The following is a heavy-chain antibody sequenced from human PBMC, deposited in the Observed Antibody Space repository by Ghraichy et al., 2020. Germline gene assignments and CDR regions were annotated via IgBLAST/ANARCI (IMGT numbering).Heavy chain of an antibody. V-gene: IGHV3-48*02. CDR1: GFTFSSSN. CDR2: ISSTSNTI. D-gene: IGHD6-13*01. Sequence: GESLNISCAVSGFTFSSSNMNWVRQAPGKGLEWVSFISSTSNTINYADSVKGRFTISRDNAKNSLYLQMNSLGDEDTAVYYCANSLSSSSDFDYWGQGTLVTVSS. CDR3: ANSLSSSSDFDY. J-gene: IGHJ4*02.